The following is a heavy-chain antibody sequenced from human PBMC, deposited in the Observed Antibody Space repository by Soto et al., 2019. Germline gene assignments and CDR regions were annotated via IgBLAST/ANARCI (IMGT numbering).Heavy chain of an antibody. CDR3: ARDFRLLDYDYIWGSYRYTGPDY. Sequence: PGGSLRLSCAASGFTFSSYSMNWVRQAPGKGLEWVSYISSSSSTIYYADSVKGRFTISRDNAKNSLYLQMNSLRAEDTAVYYCARDFRLLDYDYIWGSYRYTGPDYWGQGTLVTVSS. J-gene: IGHJ4*02. CDR2: ISSSSSTI. V-gene: IGHV3-48*01. D-gene: IGHD3-16*02. CDR1: GFTFSSYS.